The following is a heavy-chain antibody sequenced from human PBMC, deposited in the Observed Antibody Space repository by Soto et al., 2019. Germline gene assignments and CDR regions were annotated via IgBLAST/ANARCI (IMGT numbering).Heavy chain of an antibody. D-gene: IGHD6-19*01. CDR1: GFTFSSYS. Sequence: GGSRRLSCAASGFTFSSYSMHWVRQAPGKGLEWVAVISYDGSNKYYADSVKGRFTISRDNSKNTLYLQMNSLRAEDTAVYYCAAWSQGGWYWYFDLWGRGTLVTVSS. J-gene: IGHJ2*01. CDR3: AAWSQGGWYWYFDL. V-gene: IGHV3-30*03. CDR2: ISYDGSNK.